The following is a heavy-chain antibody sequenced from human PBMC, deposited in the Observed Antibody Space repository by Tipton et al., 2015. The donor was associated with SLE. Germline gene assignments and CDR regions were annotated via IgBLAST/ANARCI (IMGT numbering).Heavy chain of an antibody. V-gene: IGHV4-4*08. Sequence: GLVKPSETLSLTCTVSDGSFTIFYWNWIRQAPGKGLEWIGDIYTTGRTKYNPSLGSRVTMSVDTSKNEFSLKLTSVTGADTAVYYCARGSYGSSAKHSYYYYMDVWGKGTTVTVSS. CDR3: ARGSYGSSAKHSYYYYMDV. CDR2: IYTTGRT. J-gene: IGHJ6*03. CDR1: DGSFTIFY. D-gene: IGHD3-10*01.